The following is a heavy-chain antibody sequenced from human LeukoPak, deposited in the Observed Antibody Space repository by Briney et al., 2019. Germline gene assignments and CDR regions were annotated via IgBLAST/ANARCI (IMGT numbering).Heavy chain of an antibody. CDR3: AARAVAGPDY. CDR1: GFTFSSYS. D-gene: IGHD6-19*01. Sequence: GGSLRLAWAASGFTFSSYSMNWVRQAPGKGLEWVSSISSSSSYIYYADSVKGRFTISRDNAKNSLYLQMNSLRAEDTAVYYCAARAVAGPDYWGQGTLVTVSS. J-gene: IGHJ4*02. CDR2: ISSSSSYI. V-gene: IGHV3-21*01.